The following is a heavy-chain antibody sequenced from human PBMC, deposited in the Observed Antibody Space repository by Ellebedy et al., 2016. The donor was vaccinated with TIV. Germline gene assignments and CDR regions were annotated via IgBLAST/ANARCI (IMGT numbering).Heavy chain of an antibody. CDR2: IWYDGSNK. CDR1: GFTFSSYG. Sequence: PGGSLRLSCAASGFTFSSYGMHWVRKAPGKGLEWVAVIWYDGSNKYYADSVKGRFTIPRDNSKNTLNLQMNSLRAEDTAVYYCARESLRSYFDLWGRGTLVTVSS. CDR3: ARESLRSYFDL. J-gene: IGHJ2*01. V-gene: IGHV3-33*01. D-gene: IGHD5-12*01.